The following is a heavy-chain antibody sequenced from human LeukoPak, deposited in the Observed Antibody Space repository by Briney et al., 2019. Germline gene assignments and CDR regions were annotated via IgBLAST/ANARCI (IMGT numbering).Heavy chain of an antibody. Sequence: SETLSLTCSVSGGSISSHFWSWIRQPPGKGLEWIGYIYYSGSTNYNPSLKSRVAISVATSKNQFSLELSSVTAADTAVYYCARAYDSIAYYFDYWGQGTLVTVSS. D-gene: IGHD3-22*01. CDR2: IYYSGST. CDR3: ARAYDSIAYYFDY. V-gene: IGHV4-59*11. CDR1: GGSISSHF. J-gene: IGHJ4*02.